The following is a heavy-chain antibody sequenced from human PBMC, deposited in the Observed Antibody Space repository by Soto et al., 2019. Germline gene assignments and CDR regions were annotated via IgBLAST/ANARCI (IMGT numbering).Heavy chain of an antibody. D-gene: IGHD3-16*02. CDR2: IVPSLDTT. J-gene: IGHJ6*02. CDR1: GGTFSSSG. Sequence: QVHLVQSGTEVKKPGSSVKVSCKASGGTFSSSGFSWVQQAPGQGLEWMGMIVPSLDTTNYVQKFQARVTITADEVTSTAYMELRSLRSEDTAVYYCARWPQPRYTADPYAVDVWGQGTRVIVSS. V-gene: IGHV1-69*11. CDR3: ARWPQPRYTADPYAVDV.